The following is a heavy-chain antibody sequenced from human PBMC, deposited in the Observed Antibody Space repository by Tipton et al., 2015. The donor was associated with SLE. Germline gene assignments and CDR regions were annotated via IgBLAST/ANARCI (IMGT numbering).Heavy chain of an antibody. CDR2: LDYSGST. Sequence: TLSLTCTVSGGSIRSSTYYWGWIRQPPGKGPEWIGSLDYSGSTYYNPSLKSRINISVDTSKNQFSLKLSSVTAADTALYYCARPGSPFWSGYPFDYWGQGTLVTVSS. J-gene: IGHJ4*02. CDR1: GGSIRSSTYY. D-gene: IGHD3-3*01. V-gene: IGHV4-39*07. CDR3: ARPGSPFWSGYPFDY.